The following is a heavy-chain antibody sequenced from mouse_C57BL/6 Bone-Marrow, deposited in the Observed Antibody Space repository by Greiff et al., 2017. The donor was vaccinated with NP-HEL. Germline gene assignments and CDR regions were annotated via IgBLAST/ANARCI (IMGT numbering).Heavy chain of an antibody. V-gene: IGHV5-17*01. Sequence: EVMLVESGGGLVKPGGSLKLSCAASGFTFSDYGMHWVRQAPEKGLEWVAYISSGSSTIYYADTVKGRFTISRDNAKNTLFLQMTSLRSEDTAMYYCARAYDGYYLNFDYWGQGTTLTVSS. CDR1: GFTFSDYG. CDR3: ARAYDGYYLNFDY. J-gene: IGHJ2*01. CDR2: ISSGSSTI. D-gene: IGHD2-3*01.